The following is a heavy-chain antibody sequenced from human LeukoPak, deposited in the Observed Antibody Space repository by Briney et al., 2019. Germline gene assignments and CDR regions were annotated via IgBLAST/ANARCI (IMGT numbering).Heavy chain of an antibody. CDR3: EKDPLNTVIVAFDI. V-gene: IGHV3-23*01. D-gene: IGHD4-11*01. J-gene: IGHJ3*02. Sequence: GGSLRLSCAASGFIFSSYAMIWVRQAPGKGLEWVSAISGSGGSTYYADSVKGRFTISRDNSKNTLYLQMNILRAEDTAVYYCEKDPLNTVIVAFDIWGQGTMVTVSS. CDR1: GFIFSSYA. CDR2: ISGSGGST.